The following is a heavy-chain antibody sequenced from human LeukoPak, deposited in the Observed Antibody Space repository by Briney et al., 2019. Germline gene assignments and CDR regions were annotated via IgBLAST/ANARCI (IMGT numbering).Heavy chain of an antibody. J-gene: IGHJ4*02. V-gene: IGHV3-7*01. Sequence: GGSLRLSRAASGFTLSSYWMSWVRQAPGKGLEWVANIKQDGSEKYYVDSVKGRFTISRDNAKNSLYLQMNSLRAEDTAVYYCARVYPWYSGSFKFDYWGQGTLVTVSS. D-gene: IGHD1-26*01. CDR2: IKQDGSEK. CDR1: GFTLSSYW. CDR3: ARVYPWYSGSFKFDY.